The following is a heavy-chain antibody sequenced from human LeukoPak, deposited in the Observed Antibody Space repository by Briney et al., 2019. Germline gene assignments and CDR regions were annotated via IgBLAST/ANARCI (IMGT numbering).Heavy chain of an antibody. Sequence: KSSETLSLTCTVSGGSISSGSYYWNWIRQPAGKGLEWIGRIYSSGSTYYNPSLKSRVTISVDTSKNQFSLKLSSVTAADTAVYYCARDPVWQWLISEGELLPTWFDPWGQGTLVTVSS. D-gene: IGHD1-26*01. V-gene: IGHV4-61*02. CDR1: GGSISSGSYY. CDR2: IYSSGST. J-gene: IGHJ5*02. CDR3: ARDPVWQWLISEGELLPTWFDP.